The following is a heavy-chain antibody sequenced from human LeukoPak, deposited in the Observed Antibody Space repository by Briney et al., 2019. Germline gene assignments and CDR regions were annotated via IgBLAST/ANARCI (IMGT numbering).Heavy chain of an antibody. CDR3: ARDSGSGILRYYFDY. V-gene: IGHV3-30*04. Sequence: GGSLRLSCAASGFTFSNYAMHWVRQAPGKGLEWVAVISYDGSNKYYADSVKGRFTISRDNSKNTLYLQMNSLRVEDTAVYYCARDSGSGILRYYFDYWGQGTLVTVSS. J-gene: IGHJ4*02. CDR2: ISYDGSNK. D-gene: IGHD2-15*01. CDR1: GFTFSNYA.